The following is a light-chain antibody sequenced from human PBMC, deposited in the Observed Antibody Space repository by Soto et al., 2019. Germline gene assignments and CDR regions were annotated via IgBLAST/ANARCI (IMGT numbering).Light chain of an antibody. CDR1: QTINNW. Sequence: DLQMTPSPSSLDPSXVGRFPIAXRASQTINNWLAWYQQRPGKAPTFLIYKTSTLETGVPSRFSGSGSGTEFTLTISSLQPEDFAIYYCQQYNTYPWTFGQGTRLEI. CDR2: KTS. J-gene: IGKJ5*01. CDR3: QQYNTYPWT. V-gene: IGKV1-5*03.